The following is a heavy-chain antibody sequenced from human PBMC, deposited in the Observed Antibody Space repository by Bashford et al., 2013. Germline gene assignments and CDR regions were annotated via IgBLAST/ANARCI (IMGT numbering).Heavy chain of an antibody. Sequence: SGPTLVKPTQTLTLTCTFSGFSLSTSGMCVSWIRQPPGKALEWLALIDWDDDKYYSTSLKTRLTISKDTSKNXVVLTMTNMDPVDTATYYCARSYGGNSCDAFDIVGPRDNGHRLL. V-gene: IGHV2-70*01. CDR3: ARSYGGNSCDAFDI. CDR2: IDWDDDK. D-gene: IGHD4-23*01. J-gene: IGHJ3*02. CDR1: GFSLSTSGMC.